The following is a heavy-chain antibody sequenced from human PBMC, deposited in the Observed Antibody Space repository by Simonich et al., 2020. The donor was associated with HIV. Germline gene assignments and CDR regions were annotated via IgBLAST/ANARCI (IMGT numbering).Heavy chain of an antibody. J-gene: IGHJ4*02. CDR1: GFTFSSYW. CDR3: ARLYCGGGSCFSSFDY. CDR2: INQDGGGE. V-gene: IGHV3-7*01. Sequence: EVQLVESGGGLVQPGGSLRLSCATSGFTFSSYWMTWVRQAPGKGVEWVARINQDGGGESYADSMKGRFTISRDNAKNSLYLQMNSLRAEDTAVYYCARLYCGGGSCFSSFDYWGQGSLVTVSS. D-gene: IGHD2-15*01.